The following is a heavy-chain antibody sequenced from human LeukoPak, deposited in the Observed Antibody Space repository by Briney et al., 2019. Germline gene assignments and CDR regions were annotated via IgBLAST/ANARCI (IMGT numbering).Heavy chain of an antibody. CDR1: GCSFTSYW. CDR2: IDPSDSYT. V-gene: IGHV5-10-1*01. D-gene: IGHD6-13*01. Sequence: GESLRISCKGSGCSFTSYWISWVRQMPGKGLEWMGRIDPSDSYTNYSPSFQGHVTISADKSISTAYLQWSSLKASDTAMYYCARHGESYSSSWSNWFDPWGQGTLVTVSS. CDR3: ARHGESYSSSWSNWFDP. J-gene: IGHJ5*02.